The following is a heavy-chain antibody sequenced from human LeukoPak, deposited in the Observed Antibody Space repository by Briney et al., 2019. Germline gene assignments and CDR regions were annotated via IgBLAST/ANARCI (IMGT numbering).Heavy chain of an antibody. J-gene: IGHJ1*01. V-gene: IGHV3-11*01. Sequence: GGSLRLSCAASGFTFSSSAMSWIRQAPGKGLEWVSYISSSGSTIYYADSVKGRFTISRDNAKNSLYLQMNSLRAEDTAVYYCASATYYYEMGQYFQHWGQGTLVTVSS. CDR3: ASATYYYEMGQYFQH. D-gene: IGHD3-22*01. CDR1: GFTFSSSA. CDR2: ISSSGSTI.